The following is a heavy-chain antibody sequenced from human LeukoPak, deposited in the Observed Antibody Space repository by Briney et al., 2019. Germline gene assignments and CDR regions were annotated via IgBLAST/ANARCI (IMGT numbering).Heavy chain of an antibody. J-gene: IGHJ6*02. CDR3: ARAHYDFWSGPYYYYGMDV. CDR1: GFTVSSNY. V-gene: IGHV3-53*01. CDR2: IYSGGST. Sequence: PGGSLRLSCAASGFTVSSNYMSWVRQAPGKGLEWVSVIYSGGSTYYADSVKGGFTISRDNSKNTLYLQMNSLRAEDTAVYYCARAHYDFWSGPYYYYGMDVWGQGTTVTVSS. D-gene: IGHD3-3*01.